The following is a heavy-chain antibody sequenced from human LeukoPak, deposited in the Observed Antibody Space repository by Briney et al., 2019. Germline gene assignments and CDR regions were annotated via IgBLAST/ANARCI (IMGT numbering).Heavy chain of an antibody. CDR1: GYSFTSYW. CDR2: IYPGADT. CDR3: ARGSGSYEQQYFDY. D-gene: IGHD1-26*01. J-gene: IGHJ4*02. V-gene: IGHV5-51*01. Sequence: GESLKISCKGSGYSFTSYWIGWVRQMPGKGLEWMGIIYPGADTRYSPSFQGQVTISADKSISTAYLQWSSLRASDTAMYYCARGSGSYEQQYFDYWGQGTLVTVSS.